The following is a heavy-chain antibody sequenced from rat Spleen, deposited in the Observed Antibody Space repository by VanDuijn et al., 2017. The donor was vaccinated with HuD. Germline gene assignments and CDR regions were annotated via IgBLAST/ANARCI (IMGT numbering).Heavy chain of an antibody. CDR1: GFTFSDYN. J-gene: IGHJ3*01. V-gene: IGHV5-7*01. CDR3: ARPNYGYPFAY. Sequence: EVQLVESGGGLVQPGRSLKLSCAASGFTFSDYNMAWVRQAPKKGLGWVATISYDDSSTYYRDSVKGRFTISRDNAKSTLYLQMDSLRSEDTATYYCARPNYGYPFAYWGQGTLVTVSS. CDR2: ISYDDSST. D-gene: IGHD1-7*01.